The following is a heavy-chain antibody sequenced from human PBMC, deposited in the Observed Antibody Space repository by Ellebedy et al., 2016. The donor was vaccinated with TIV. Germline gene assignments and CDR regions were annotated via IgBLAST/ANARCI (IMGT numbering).Heavy chain of an antibody. V-gene: IGHV3-66*01. CDR1: GSSVNTDY. CDR3: ARDVRPNIGNF. D-gene: IGHD2/OR15-2a*01. CDR2: LYGDDRA. J-gene: IGHJ4*02. Sequence: GESLKISCAVSGSSVNTDYMSWVRQAPGKGPEWVSILYGDDRAFYSDAVEGRFFISSDNSQNMLYLQMNSVGVEDTAVYFCARDVRPNIGNFWGQGTLVTVSS.